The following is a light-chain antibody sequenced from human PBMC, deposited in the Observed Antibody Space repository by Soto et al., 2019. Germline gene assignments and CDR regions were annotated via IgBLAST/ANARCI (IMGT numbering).Light chain of an antibody. Sequence: EIVLTQSPATLSLSPGERATLLCRASQSVSSSLAWYQQKPGQAPRLLIYDASNRATGIPARFSGSGSGTDFTLTISSLEPEDFAVYYCQQRSDWPWTFGQGTKVEIK. CDR3: QQRSDWPWT. V-gene: IGKV3-11*01. CDR2: DAS. J-gene: IGKJ1*01. CDR1: QSVSSS.